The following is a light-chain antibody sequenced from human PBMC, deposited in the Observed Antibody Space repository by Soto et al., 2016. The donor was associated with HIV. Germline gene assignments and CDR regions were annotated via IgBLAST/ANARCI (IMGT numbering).Light chain of an antibody. Sequence: DIQMTQSPSSVSASVRDRVTITCRASQAINSRLAWYQQKPGKAPEVLITATYTLQAGVPSRFSGSASGGTGTDFTLTIDSLQPEDFATYYCQQTDSFPFTFGPGTKVNV. CDR2: ATY. V-gene: IGKV1-12*01. CDR3: QQTDSFPFT. J-gene: IGKJ3*01. CDR1: QAINSR.